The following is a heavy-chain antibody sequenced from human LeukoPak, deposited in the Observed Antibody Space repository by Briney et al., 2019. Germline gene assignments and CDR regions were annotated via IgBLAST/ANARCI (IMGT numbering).Heavy chain of an antibody. CDR1: GFTFTTYW. CDR2: IKQDGSET. J-gene: IGHJ4*02. D-gene: IGHD3-3*01. Sequence: PGESLRLSCTASGFTFTTYWMSWVRHPPGKGLEWVANIKQDGSETYYVDSVKGRFTISRDNAKTSLYLQMNSLRDEDTAVYYCASPTIFGVVIYYWGQGTLVTVSS. V-gene: IGHV3-7*01. CDR3: ASPTIFGVVIYY.